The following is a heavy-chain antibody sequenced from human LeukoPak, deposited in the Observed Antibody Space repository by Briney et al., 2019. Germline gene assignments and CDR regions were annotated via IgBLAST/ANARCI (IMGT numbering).Heavy chain of an antibody. J-gene: IGHJ6*02. CDR2: INWNGGGT. V-gene: IGHV3-9*01. Sequence: PSGRSLRLSCAATGFTFKDYGMHWVRQPPGKGLEWVSSINWNGGGTDYADSVKGRFTISRDNAKNSLYLQLSSLRPEDTALNYCAKHMRATNTYSFFGLDVWGQGTTVTVSS. CDR3: AKHMRATNTYSFFGLDV. CDR1: GFTFKDYG. D-gene: IGHD1-26*01.